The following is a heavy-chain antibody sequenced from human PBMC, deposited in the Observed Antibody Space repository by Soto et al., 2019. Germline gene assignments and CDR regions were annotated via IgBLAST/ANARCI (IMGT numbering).Heavy chain of an antibody. D-gene: IGHD5-18*01. CDR1: GYTFTNYG. Sequence: QVQLVQSGAEVREPGASVKVSCKASGYTFTNYGVSWVRQAPGQGLGWMGWICGYKGNTNYAQKLQGRVTLTTDTSRSTAYMELRSRRSDDTAVDYCAPHTWDTGMNSGYWGQGTLVTVSS. J-gene: IGHJ4*02. CDR2: ICGYKGNT. CDR3: APHTWDTGMNSGY. V-gene: IGHV1-18*01.